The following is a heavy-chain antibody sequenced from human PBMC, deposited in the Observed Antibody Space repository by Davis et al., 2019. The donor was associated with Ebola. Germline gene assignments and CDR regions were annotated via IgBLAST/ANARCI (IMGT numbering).Heavy chain of an antibody. CDR1: GFTFSTYA. V-gene: IGHV3-30*04. CDR3: ARGGVYGRDAFDI. D-gene: IGHD3-10*01. J-gene: IGHJ3*02. CDR2: ISYDGSNK. Sequence: GESLKISCAASGFTFSTYAMHWVRQAPGKGLEWVAVISYDGSNKYYADSVKGRFTISRDNSKNTLYLQMNSLRAEDTAVYYCARGGVYGRDAFDIWGQGTMVTVSS.